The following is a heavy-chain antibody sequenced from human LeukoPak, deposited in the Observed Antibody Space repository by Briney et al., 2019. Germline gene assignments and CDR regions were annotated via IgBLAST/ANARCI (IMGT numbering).Heavy chain of an antibody. CDR2: IYHSGST. CDR1: GGSISRGGYA. D-gene: IGHD6-13*01. Sequence: SQTLSLTCAVSGGSISRGGYAWRWLRQPPEKGLEWIGYIYHSGSTYYNPSLKSRVTISVDTSKNQFSLKLSSVTAADTAVYYCARAAAGLFDYWGQGTLVTVSS. V-gene: IGHV4-30-2*05. J-gene: IGHJ4*02. CDR3: ARAAAGLFDY.